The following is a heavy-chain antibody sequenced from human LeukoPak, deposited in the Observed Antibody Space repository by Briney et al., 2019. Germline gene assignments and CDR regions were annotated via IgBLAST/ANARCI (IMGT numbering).Heavy chain of an antibody. CDR1: GFAFSSYS. CDR3: ARRRVSYYDSSGYYPDFDY. D-gene: IGHD3-22*01. V-gene: IGHV3-48*01. CDR2: ISSSSSTI. Sequence: PGGSLRLSCAASGFAFSSYSMNWVRQAPGKGLEWVSYISSSSSTIYYADSVKGRFTISRDNAKNSLYLQMNSLRAEDTAVYYCARRRVSYYDSSGYYPDFDYWGQGTLVTVSS. J-gene: IGHJ4*02.